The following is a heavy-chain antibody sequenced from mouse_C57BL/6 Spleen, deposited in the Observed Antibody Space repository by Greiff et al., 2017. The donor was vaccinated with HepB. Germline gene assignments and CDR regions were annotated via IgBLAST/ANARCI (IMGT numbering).Heavy chain of an antibody. J-gene: IGHJ4*01. Sequence: VQLQQSGAELARPGASVKMSCKASGYTFTSYTMHWVKQRPGQGLEWIGYINPSSGSTKYNQKFKDKATLTADKSSSTAYMQLSSLTSEDSAVYYCARSGGRGYAMDYWGQGTSVTVSS. D-gene: IGHD1-1*01. V-gene: IGHV1-4*01. CDR2: INPSSGST. CDR3: ARSGGRGYAMDY. CDR1: GYTFTSYT.